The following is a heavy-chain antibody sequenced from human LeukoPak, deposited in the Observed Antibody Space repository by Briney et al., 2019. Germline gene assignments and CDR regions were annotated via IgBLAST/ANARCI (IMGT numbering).Heavy chain of an antibody. J-gene: IGHJ5*02. Sequence: PGGSLRLSCVASGFSLSNFQMYWVRQAPGKGLEWVSIISLDGSTEFYADSVKGRFTISRDTASNTMHLEMNNLRIEDTAAYYCMRDYMGWFDPWGQGSLVTVSS. V-gene: IGHV3-30-3*01. CDR2: ISLDGSTE. CDR1: GFSLSNFQ. CDR3: MRDYMGWFDP. D-gene: IGHD3-10*01.